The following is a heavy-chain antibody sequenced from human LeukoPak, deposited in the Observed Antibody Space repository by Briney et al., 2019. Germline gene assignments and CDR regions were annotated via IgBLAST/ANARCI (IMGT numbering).Heavy chain of an antibody. V-gene: IGHV4-59*01. CDR1: GGSIGSYY. CDR2: IYYSGST. Sequence: SETLSLTCTVSGGSIGSYYWSWMRQPPGKGLEWIGYIYYSGSTNYNPSLKSRVTISVDTSKNQLSLKLSSVTAADTAVYYCARVPYSSGWFPFDYWGQGTLVTVSS. J-gene: IGHJ4*02. D-gene: IGHD6-19*01. CDR3: ARVPYSSGWFPFDY.